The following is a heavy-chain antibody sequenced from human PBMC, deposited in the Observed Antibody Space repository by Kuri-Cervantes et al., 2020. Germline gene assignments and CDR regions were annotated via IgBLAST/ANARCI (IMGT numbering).Heavy chain of an antibody. CDR3: ARMMLQGFDY. J-gene: IGHJ4*02. Sequence: GESLKISCAASGFTFSSYAMHWVRQAPGKGLEWVAVISYDGSNKYYADSVKGRFTISRDNPKNTLYLQMNSLRAEDTAVYYCARMMLQGFDYWGQGTLVTVSS. CDR2: ISYDGSNK. CDR1: GFTFSSYA. D-gene: IGHD1-1*01. V-gene: IGHV3-30-3*01.